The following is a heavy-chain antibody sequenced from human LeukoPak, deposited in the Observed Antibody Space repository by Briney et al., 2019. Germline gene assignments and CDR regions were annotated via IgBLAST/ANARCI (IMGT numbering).Heavy chain of an antibody. D-gene: IGHD3-3*01. CDR1: GFPFSTNA. CDR2: ISGSGVTT. V-gene: IGHV3-23*01. Sequence: GGSLRLSCEASGFPFSTNAMTWVRKAPGKGLEWVSAISGSGVTTYYADSVKGRFTISRDNSRNTLYLQMNSLRAEDTAVYYCAKAYYGDYYDYWGQGTLVTVSS. CDR3: AKAYYGDYYDY. J-gene: IGHJ4*02.